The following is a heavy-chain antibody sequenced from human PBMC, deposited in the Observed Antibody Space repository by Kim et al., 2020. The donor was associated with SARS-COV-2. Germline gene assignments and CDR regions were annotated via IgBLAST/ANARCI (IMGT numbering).Heavy chain of an antibody. V-gene: IGHV4-59*01. CDR3: ARMFGHGYDAFDI. J-gene: IGHJ3*02. D-gene: IGHD3-10*02. Sequence: YNPSLKSRVTISVDTSKNQFSLKLSSVTAADTAVYYCARMFGHGYDAFDIWGQGTMVTVSS.